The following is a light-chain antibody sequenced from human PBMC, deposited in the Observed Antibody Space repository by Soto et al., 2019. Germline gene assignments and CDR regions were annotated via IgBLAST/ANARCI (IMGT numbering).Light chain of an antibody. J-gene: IGKJ1*01. CDR3: QHYNSYSQT. CDR2: DAS. Sequence: DIQMPQSPSTLSASVGDRVTITCRASQSISSWLAWYQQKPGKAPKLLIYDASSLESGVPSRFSGSGSGTDFTLTISSLQPDDVATYYCQHYNSYSQTFGQGTKVEI. CDR1: QSISSW. V-gene: IGKV1-5*01.